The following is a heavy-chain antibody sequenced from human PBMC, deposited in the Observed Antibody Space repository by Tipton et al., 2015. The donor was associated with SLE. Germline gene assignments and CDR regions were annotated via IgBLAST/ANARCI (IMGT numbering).Heavy chain of an antibody. V-gene: IGHV3-30*18. J-gene: IGHJ3*02. D-gene: IGHD2-21*01. CDR1: GFTFSNYG. CDR2: IWYDGSNK. Sequence: SLRLSCAASGFTFSNYGMHWVRQAPGKGLEWVAVIWYDGSNKYYADSVKGRFTTSRDNSKNTLYLQMNSLRAEDTAMYFCAKGGDCGGDCYLGPFDIWGQGTMVTVSS. CDR3: AKGGDCGGDCYLGPFDI.